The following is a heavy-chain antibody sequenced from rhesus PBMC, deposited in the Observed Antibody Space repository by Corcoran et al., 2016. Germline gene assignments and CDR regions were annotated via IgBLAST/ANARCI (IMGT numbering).Heavy chain of an antibody. CDR3: AKDGPDCTGSGCYDY. V-gene: IGHV3S42*01. D-gene: IGHD2-21*01. Sequence: EVQLVESGGGLAKPGGSLRLSCAASGFTFSSYWMNWVRQTPGKGLEWISAINSGGGSTSYAGSVQGRFTISRDNSKNTLSLQMNSLRAENTAVYYCAKDGPDCTGSGCYDYWGQGVLVTVSS. CDR2: INSGGGST. CDR1: GFTFSSYW. J-gene: IGHJ4*01.